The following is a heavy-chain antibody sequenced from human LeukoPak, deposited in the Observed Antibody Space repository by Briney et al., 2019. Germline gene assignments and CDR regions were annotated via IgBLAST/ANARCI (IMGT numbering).Heavy chain of an antibody. Sequence: PGGSLRLSCAASGFTFSSYAMSWVRQAPGKGLGWVSAISGSGGSTYYADSVKGRFTISRDNSKNTLYLQMNSLRAEDTAVYYCAKGIVGATTPFDYWGQGTLVTVSS. CDR3: AKGIVGATTPFDY. CDR2: ISGSGGST. CDR1: GFTFSSYA. V-gene: IGHV3-23*01. J-gene: IGHJ4*02. D-gene: IGHD1-26*01.